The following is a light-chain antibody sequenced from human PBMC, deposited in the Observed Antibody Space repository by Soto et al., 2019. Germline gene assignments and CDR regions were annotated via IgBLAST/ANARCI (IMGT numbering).Light chain of an antibody. V-gene: IGKV3-15*01. J-gene: IGKJ2*01. CDR2: DAS. Sequence: ETVMTQSAAALSVSVGERVTLSCRASQSVSTNLAWYQQRPGQAPRLLIHDASTRATGVPDRISGSGSGTDFTLTISSLPSEDFAIYYCQQYNNWPRTFGQGTK. CDR3: QQYNNWPRT. CDR1: QSVSTN.